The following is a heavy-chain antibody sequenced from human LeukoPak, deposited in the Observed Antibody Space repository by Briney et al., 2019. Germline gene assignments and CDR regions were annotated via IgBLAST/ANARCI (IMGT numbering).Heavy chain of an antibody. Sequence: SETLSLTCTVSGGSISSYYWSWIRQPPGKELEWIGYIYYSGSTNYNPSLKSRVTISVDTSKNQFSLKLSSVTAADTAVYYCARYVVVTAMFDYWGQGTLVTVSS. J-gene: IGHJ4*02. CDR1: GGSISSYY. CDR2: IYYSGST. CDR3: ARYVVVTAMFDY. D-gene: IGHD2-21*02. V-gene: IGHV4-59*01.